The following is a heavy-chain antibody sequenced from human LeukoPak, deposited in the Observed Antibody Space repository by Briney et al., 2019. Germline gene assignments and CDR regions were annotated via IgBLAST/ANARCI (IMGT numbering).Heavy chain of an antibody. CDR1: GFTFSDYY. J-gene: IGHJ5*02. V-gene: IGHV3-11*03. Sequence: GGSLRLSCAASGFTFSDYYMTWIRQALGRGLEWISYINGSSSDTKYADSVKGRFTISRDNAKNSLYLLMNSLRAEDTAVYYCARRGTTYCTVDSCHPNWFDPWGQGTLVTVSS. D-gene: IGHD2-15*01. CDR2: INGSSSDT. CDR3: ARRGTTYCTVDSCHPNWFDP.